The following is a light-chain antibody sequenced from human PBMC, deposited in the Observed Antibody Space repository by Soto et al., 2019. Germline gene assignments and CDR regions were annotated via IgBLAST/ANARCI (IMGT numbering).Light chain of an antibody. J-gene: IGKJ5*01. Sequence: IVMTQSPDTLSVSPGERAPLSCRASQSVSSNLAWYQQKPGQAPRLLIFGASTRATGIPARFSGSWSGTEFTLPISSLQSEDFAVCYCQQYNTWPPITFGPWTRLDI. CDR2: GAS. V-gene: IGKV3-15*01. CDR1: QSVSSN. CDR3: QQYNTWPPIT.